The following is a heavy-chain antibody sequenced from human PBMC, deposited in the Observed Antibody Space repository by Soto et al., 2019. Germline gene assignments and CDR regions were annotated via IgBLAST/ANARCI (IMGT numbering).Heavy chain of an antibody. CDR3: ARSQGSSTSLEIYYYYYYGIDV. CDR1: GGTFSSYP. D-gene: IGHD2-2*01. J-gene: IGHJ6*02. CDR2: IIPISGTA. V-gene: IGHV1-69*01. Sequence: QVQLVQSGAEVKKPGSSVKISCKASGGTFSSYPISWVRQAPGQGLEWMGGIIPISGTATYAQKFQGRVTITADESTSTAYMELSSMRSEDTALYYCARSQGSSTSLEIYYYYYYGIDVWGQGTTVTVSS.